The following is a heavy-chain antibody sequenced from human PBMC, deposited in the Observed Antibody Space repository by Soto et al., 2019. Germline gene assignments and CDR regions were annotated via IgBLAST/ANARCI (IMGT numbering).Heavy chain of an antibody. CDR2: IDWDDDK. V-gene: IGHV2-70*01. D-gene: IGHD6-13*01. CDR3: ARRIAAAGYNWFDP. CDR1: GFSLSTSGMC. Sequence: GPTLVNPTQTLTLTCTFSGFSLSTSGMCVSWIRQPPGKALEWLALIDWDDDKYYSTSLKTRLTISKDTSKNQVVLTMTNMDPVDTATYYCARRIAAAGYNWFDPWGQGTLVTVSS. J-gene: IGHJ5*02.